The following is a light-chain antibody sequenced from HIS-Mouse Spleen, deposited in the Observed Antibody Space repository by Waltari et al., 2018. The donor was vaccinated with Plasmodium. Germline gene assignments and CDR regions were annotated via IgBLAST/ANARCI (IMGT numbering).Light chain of an antibody. V-gene: IGKV1-13*02. Sequence: AIQLTQSPSSLSASVGDRVTITCRAIQGISSALAWYQQKPGKAPKLLIYDASSVERGVPSRFSGSGSGTDFTLTISSLQPEDFATYYCQQFNSYPLTFGGGTKVEIK. CDR3: QQFNSYPLT. J-gene: IGKJ4*01. CDR1: QGISSA. CDR2: DAS.